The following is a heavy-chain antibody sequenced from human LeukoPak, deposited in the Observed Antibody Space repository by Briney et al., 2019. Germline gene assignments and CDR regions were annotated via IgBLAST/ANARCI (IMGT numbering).Heavy chain of an antibody. CDR3: AKGDGLLWFGELSYMDV. CDR2: ISGSGGST. V-gene: IGHV3-23*01. CDR1: GFTFSSYA. D-gene: IGHD3-10*01. J-gene: IGHJ6*03. Sequence: PGGSLRLSCAASGFTFSSYAMSWVRQAPGKGLEWVSGISGSGGSTYYADSVKGRFTISRDNSKNTLYLQMNSLRAEDTAVYYCAKGDGLLWFGELSYMDVWGRGTTVTMSS.